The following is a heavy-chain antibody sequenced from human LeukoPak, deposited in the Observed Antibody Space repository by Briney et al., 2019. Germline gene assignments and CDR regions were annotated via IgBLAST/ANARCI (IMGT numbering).Heavy chain of an antibody. Sequence: ASVKVSCKVSGYTLTELSMHWVRQAPGKGLEWMGGFDPEDGATIYAQKFQGGVTMTEDTSTDTAYMELSSLRSEDTAVYYCATVVLYSGYYLDYWGQGTLVTVSS. CDR2: FDPEDGAT. D-gene: IGHD5-12*01. J-gene: IGHJ4*02. CDR3: ATVVLYSGYYLDY. CDR1: GYTLTELS. V-gene: IGHV1-24*01.